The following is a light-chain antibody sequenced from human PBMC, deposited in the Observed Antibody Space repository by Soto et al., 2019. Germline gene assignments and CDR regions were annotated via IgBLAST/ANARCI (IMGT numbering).Light chain of an antibody. V-gene: IGLV2-14*01. CDR2: EVS. Sequence: QSVLTQPASVSGSPGQSITISCTGTNSDVGGYNYVSWYQQHPGKVPKLMIYEVSNRPSGVSNRFSGSKSANTASLTISGLQAEDEADYYCSSYTSSSTLIFGGGTKVTVL. CDR3: SSYTSSSTLI. CDR1: NSDVGGYNY. J-gene: IGLJ2*01.